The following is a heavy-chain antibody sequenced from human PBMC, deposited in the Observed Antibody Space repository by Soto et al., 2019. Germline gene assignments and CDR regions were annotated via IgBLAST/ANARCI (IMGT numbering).Heavy chain of an antibody. CDR2: GDHRGST. CDR3: ARYEYGNSLYGVDV. CDR1: GESFSGYY. Sequence: QVHLQQRGAGLLKPSETLSLNCVVSGESFSGYYWSWIRQTPGMGLEWIGEGDHRGSTTYNPSLTNPASISIDSSKNLFSLELTSVTAADTALYFCARYEYGNSLYGVDVWGQGTRVTVSS. D-gene: IGHD1-7*01. J-gene: IGHJ6*02. V-gene: IGHV4-34*02.